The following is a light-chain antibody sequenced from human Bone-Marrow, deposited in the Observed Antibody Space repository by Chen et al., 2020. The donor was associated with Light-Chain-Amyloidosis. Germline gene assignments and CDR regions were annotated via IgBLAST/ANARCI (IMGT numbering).Light chain of an antibody. CDR3: QQYNKWPPIT. Sequence: IVMTQSPATLSVSPGDRATVSCRASESVSTNLAWYQHKPGQAPRLLIYGASTRATGIPARFSGSGSGTEFTLTISSVQSEDFGLYFCQQYNKWPPITFGQGTRLGIK. CDR2: GAS. CDR1: ESVSTN. J-gene: IGKJ5*01. V-gene: IGKV3-15*01.